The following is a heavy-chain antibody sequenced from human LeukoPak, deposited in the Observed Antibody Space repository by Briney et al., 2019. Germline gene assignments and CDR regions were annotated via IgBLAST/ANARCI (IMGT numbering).Heavy chain of an antibody. CDR3: ARGGDYDSSFFDY. D-gene: IGHD3-22*01. V-gene: IGHV1-18*01. J-gene: IGHJ4*02. Sequence: ASVKVSCKASGYTFTSRGISWVRQAPGQGLEWMGWISTYSDNTNYAQKIQGRVTMTTDPSTSTAYMELRSLRSDDTAVYYCARGGDYDSSFFDYWGQGTLVTVSS. CDR1: GYTFTSRG. CDR2: ISTYSDNT.